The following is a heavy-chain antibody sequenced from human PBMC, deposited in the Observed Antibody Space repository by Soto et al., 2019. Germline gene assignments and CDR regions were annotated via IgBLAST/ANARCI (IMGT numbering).Heavy chain of an antibody. Sequence: HPGGSLGLSCAASGFTFSNCAMHWVRQAPGKGLEWVAVIWYDGSNKYYGDSVKGRFTISRDNSRNTLFLQMTSLRVEDTGVYLCARGGVWTVGDSTDYYGMDVWGQGTTVTVSS. CDR1: GFTFSNCA. D-gene: IGHD1-26*01. CDR3: ARGGVWTVGDSTDYYGMDV. J-gene: IGHJ6*02. CDR2: IWYDGSNK. V-gene: IGHV3-33*01.